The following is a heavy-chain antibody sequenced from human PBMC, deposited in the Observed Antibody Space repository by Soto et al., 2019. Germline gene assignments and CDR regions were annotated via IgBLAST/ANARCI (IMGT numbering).Heavy chain of an antibody. CDR2: ISAYNGNI. CDR3: ARGRVSGAARLIYYYYGMDV. J-gene: IGHJ6*02. Sequence: ASVKVSCKASAYTFTNYGISWVRQAPGQGLEWMGWISAYNGNINYAQKFRGRVTMTTDTSTSSAYLEVRSLRSDDTAVYYCARGRVSGAARLIYYYYGMDVWGQGTTVTVSS. V-gene: IGHV1-18*01. CDR1: AYTFTNYG. D-gene: IGHD6-6*01.